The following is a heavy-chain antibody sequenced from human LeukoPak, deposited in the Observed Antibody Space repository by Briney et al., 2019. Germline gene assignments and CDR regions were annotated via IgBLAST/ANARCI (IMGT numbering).Heavy chain of an antibody. V-gene: IGHV1-2*02. J-gene: IGHJ4*02. CDR3: ARGPIVGASLIRD. CDR2: INPNSGGT. Sequence: ASVKVSCKASGYTFTGYYMHWVRQAPGQGLEWMGWINPNSGGTNYAQKLQGRVTMTTDTSTSTAYMELRSLRSDDTAVYYCARGPIVGASLIRDWGQGTLVTVSS. D-gene: IGHD1-26*01. CDR1: GYTFTGYY.